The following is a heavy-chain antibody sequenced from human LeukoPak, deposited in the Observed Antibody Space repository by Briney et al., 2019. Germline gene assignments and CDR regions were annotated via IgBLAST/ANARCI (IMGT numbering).Heavy chain of an antibody. Sequence: ASVKVPCKTSGYPFTTYEINWVRQAAGQGLEWMGWVHPDTGYADYAQKFQGRVTMTSDTSISTAYMELSSLRSDDTPVYFCARGPRNDPWGQGTLVTVSS. CDR1: GYPFTTYE. D-gene: IGHD1-14*01. CDR3: ARGPRNDP. V-gene: IGHV1-8*01. CDR2: VHPDTGYA. J-gene: IGHJ5*02.